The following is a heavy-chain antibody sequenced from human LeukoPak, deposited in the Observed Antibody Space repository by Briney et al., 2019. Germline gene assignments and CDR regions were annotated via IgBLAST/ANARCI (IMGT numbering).Heavy chain of an antibody. V-gene: IGHV4-61*09. CDR2: IYTNGST. CDR1: NAFITSGSYY. Sequence: SETLSLTCTVSNAFITSGSYYWTWIRQSAGKGLEWIGHIYTNGSTTYNPSLKSRVTVSVDTSKNQFSLKLTSVTAADTAVYCCATFLEASGSYYYYYMDVWGKGTTVTVSS. D-gene: IGHD3-10*01. CDR3: ATFLEASGSYYYYYMDV. J-gene: IGHJ6*03.